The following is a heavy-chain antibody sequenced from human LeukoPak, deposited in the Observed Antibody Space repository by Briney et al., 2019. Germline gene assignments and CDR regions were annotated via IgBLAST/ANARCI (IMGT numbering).Heavy chain of an antibody. J-gene: IGHJ5*02. V-gene: IGHV3-48*01. Sequence: GGSLRLSCTASVFPFSAYAMNWVRQAPGKGLEWISYISNSGSTIYYADSAKGRFTISRDNSKNTLYLQMNSLRAEDTAVYYCARSHHRPHIVVVPAAIIGWFDPWGQGTLVTVSS. CDR1: VFPFSAYA. CDR2: ISNSGSTI. D-gene: IGHD2-2*01. CDR3: ARSHHRPHIVVVPAAIIGWFDP.